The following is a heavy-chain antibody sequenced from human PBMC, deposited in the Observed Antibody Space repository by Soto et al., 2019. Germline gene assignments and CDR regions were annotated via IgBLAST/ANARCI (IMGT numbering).Heavy chain of an antibody. CDR3: ARVEWCSSTSCYLTDHYYYGMDV. J-gene: IGHJ6*02. CDR2: IIPIFATA. Sequence: SVKVSCKASGGTFSSYAISWVRQAPGQGLEWMGGIIPIFATANYAQKFQGRVTITADESTSTAYMELSSLRSEDTAVYYCARVEWCSSTSCYLTDHYYYGMDVWGQGTTVTVSS. V-gene: IGHV1-69*13. D-gene: IGHD2-2*01. CDR1: GGTFSSYA.